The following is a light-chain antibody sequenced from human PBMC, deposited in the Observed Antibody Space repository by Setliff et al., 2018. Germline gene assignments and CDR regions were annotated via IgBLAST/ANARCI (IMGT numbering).Light chain of an antibody. CDR2: DDS. J-gene: IGLJ3*02. V-gene: IGLV3-21*03. Sequence: SYELAQPPSVSVAPGKTARITCGGNDLESKNVHWYQQKPGQAPVLVVYDDSDRPSGISERFSGSNSGNTATLTISSVEAGDEADYYCQVWDSSGDPWVFGGGTKVTVL. CDR1: DLESKN. CDR3: QVWDSSGDPWV.